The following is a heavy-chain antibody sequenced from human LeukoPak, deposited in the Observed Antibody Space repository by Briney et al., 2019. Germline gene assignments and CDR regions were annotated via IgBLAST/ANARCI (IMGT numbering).Heavy chain of an antibody. V-gene: IGHV4-38-2*01. CDR2: IYHSGST. J-gene: IGHJ4*02. D-gene: IGHD3-10*01. CDR3: ATSYYGSGSYYSLYFDY. CDR1: GYSISSGYY. Sequence: SETLSLTCAVSGYSISSGYYWGWIRQPPGKELEWIGSIYHSGSTYYTPSLKSRVTISVDTSKNQFSLKLSSVTAADTAVYYCATSYYGSGSYYSLYFDYWGQGTLVTVSS.